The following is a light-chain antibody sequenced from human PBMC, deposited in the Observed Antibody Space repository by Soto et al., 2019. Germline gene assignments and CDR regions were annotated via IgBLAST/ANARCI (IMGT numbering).Light chain of an antibody. CDR2: ADS. V-gene: IGKV3-11*01. CDR1: QSVSSN. Sequence: EIVMTQYPATLSVSLGERATLSCRASQSVSSNLAWYQQKPGQAPRLLIYADSNRATGIPARFSGSGSGTDFTLTISSLEPEDFSVYYCQQRYNWPITFGQGTRLEIK. CDR3: QQRYNWPIT. J-gene: IGKJ5*01.